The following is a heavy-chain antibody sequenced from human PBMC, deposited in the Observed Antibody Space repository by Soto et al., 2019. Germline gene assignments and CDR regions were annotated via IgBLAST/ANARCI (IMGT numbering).Heavy chain of an antibody. Sequence: ASVKVSCKASGYTFSDYYMHWVRQAPGQGLEWMGIISPSSGNTEFAQKFQGRVTMTTDTSTDTVYMDLSSLTSDDTAIYYCTRAGAAPYYYYGLDVWGQGTTVTVSS. CDR1: GYTFSDYY. V-gene: IGHV1-46*01. J-gene: IGHJ6*02. CDR3: TRAGAAPYYYYGLDV. D-gene: IGHD3-10*01. CDR2: ISPSSGNT.